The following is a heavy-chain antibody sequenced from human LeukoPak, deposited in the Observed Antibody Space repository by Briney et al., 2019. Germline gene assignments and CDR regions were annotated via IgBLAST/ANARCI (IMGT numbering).Heavy chain of an antibody. V-gene: IGHV3-73*01. CDR2: IRSKANSYAT. CDR3: TRPPGGELPFDY. Sequence: SGGSLRLSCAASGFTFSGSAMHWVRQASGKGLEWVGRIRSKANSYATAYAASVKGRFTISRDDSKNTAYLQMNSLKTEDTAVYYCTRPPGGELPFDYWGQGTLVTVSS. D-gene: IGHD1-26*01. J-gene: IGHJ4*02. CDR1: GFTFSGSA.